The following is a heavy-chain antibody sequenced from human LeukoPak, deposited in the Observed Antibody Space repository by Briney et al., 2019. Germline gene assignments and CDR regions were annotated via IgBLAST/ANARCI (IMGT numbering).Heavy chain of an antibody. CDR2: ISGSGGST. V-gene: IGHV3-23*01. D-gene: IGHD5-24*01. CDR1: GFTFSSYA. CDR3: AKAGEMATIILFFDY. Sequence: SGGSLRLSCAASGFTFSSYAMSWVRQAPGKGLEWVSAISGSGGSTYYADSVKGRFTISRDNSKNTLYLQMNSLRAEDTAVYYCAKAGEMATIILFFDYWGPGTLVTVSS. J-gene: IGHJ4*02.